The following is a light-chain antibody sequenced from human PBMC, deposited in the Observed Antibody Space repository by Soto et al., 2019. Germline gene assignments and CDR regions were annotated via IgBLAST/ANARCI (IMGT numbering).Light chain of an antibody. J-gene: IGKJ4*01. CDR2: AAS. V-gene: IGKV1-8*01. Sequence: AIRMTQSPSSLSASTGDRVTITCRASQGISSYLAWYQQKPGKAPKLLIYAASTLQSGVPSRFSGSGSGTDFTLTISCLQSEDCATYYCQQYYSYLPITFGGGPKVEIK. CDR3: QQYYSYLPIT. CDR1: QGISSY.